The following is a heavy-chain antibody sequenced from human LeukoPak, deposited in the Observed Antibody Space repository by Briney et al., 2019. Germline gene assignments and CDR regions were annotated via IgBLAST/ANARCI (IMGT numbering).Heavy chain of an antibody. D-gene: IGHD2-2*01. V-gene: IGHV4-30-2*01. J-gene: IGHJ5*02. CDR2: IYHSGST. Sequence: SETLSLTCTVSGGSISSGGYCWSWIRQPPGKGLEWIGYIYHSGSTYYNPSLKSRVTISVDTSKNQFSLKLSSVTAADTAVYYCARDRVVPAAGNWFDPWGQGTLVTVSS. CDR3: ARDRVVPAAGNWFDP. CDR1: GGSISSGGYC.